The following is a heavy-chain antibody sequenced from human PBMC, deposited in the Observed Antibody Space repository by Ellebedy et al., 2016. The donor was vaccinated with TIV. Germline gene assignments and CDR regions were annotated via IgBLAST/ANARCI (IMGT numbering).Heavy chain of an antibody. Sequence: PGGSLRLSCAASGFTFSSYWMHWVRQAPGKGLVWVSRINRDGTTTNYADSVKGRFTISRDNAKNTLYLQMNSLRAEDTAVYYCVRERDLCSGSSCLGSAFDIWGQGTMVTVSS. V-gene: IGHV3-74*01. CDR1: GFTFSSYW. D-gene: IGHD2-15*01. J-gene: IGHJ3*02. CDR2: INRDGTTT. CDR3: VRERDLCSGSSCLGSAFDI.